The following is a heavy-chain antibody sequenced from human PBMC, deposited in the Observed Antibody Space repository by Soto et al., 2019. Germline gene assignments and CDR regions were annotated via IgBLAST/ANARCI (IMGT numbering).Heavy chain of an antibody. V-gene: IGHV3-33*01. CDR2: VWSNGINK. Sequence: QVQLLDSGGGVVQPGRSLRLSCAASGFSFTNYGMHWVRQAPGKGLEWVAVVWSNGINKYYADSVRGRFTISRDNSKNSLSLLMNSLRAEDTAVYYCVRERGPFDAFDFWGQGTMVTVSS. CDR3: VRERGPFDAFDF. J-gene: IGHJ3*01. CDR1: GFSFTNYG.